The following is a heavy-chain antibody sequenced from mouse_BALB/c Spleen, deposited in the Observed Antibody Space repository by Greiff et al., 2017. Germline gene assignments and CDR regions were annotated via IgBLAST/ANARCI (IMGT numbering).Heavy chain of an antibody. V-gene: IGHV1-15*01. CDR2: IDPETGGT. Sequence: QVQLKESGAELVRPGASVTLSCKASGYTFTDYEMHWVKQTPVHGLEWIGAIDPETGGTAYNQKFKGKATLTADKSSSTAYMELRSLTSEDSAVYYCTRWFFDGYYFDYWGQGTTLTVSS. CDR3: TRWFFDGYYFDY. J-gene: IGHJ2*01. D-gene: IGHD2-3*01. CDR1: GYTFTDYE.